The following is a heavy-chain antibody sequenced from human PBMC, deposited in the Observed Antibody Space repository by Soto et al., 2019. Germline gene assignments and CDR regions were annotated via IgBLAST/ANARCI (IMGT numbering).Heavy chain of an antibody. CDR2: IISIFGTA. CDR1: GGTFSSYA. J-gene: IGHJ6*02. CDR3: ARDGIAVAGTSYYYYGMDV. D-gene: IGHD6-19*01. Sequence: ASVKVSCKASGGTFSSYACSWVRQAPGQGLEWMGGIISIFGTANYAQKFQGRATITADESTSTAYMELSSLKSEDTAVYYCARDGIAVAGTSYYYYGMDVWGQGTTVTVSS. V-gene: IGHV1-69*13.